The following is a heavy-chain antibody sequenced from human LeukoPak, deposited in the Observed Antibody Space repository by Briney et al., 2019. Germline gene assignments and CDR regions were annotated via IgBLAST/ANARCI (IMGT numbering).Heavy chain of an antibody. CDR3: ATDRGSSWST. CDR1: GYTFTSYD. D-gene: IGHD6-13*01. CDR2: MNPNSGNT. Sequence: GASVKVSCKASGYTFTSYDINWVRQATGQGLEWMGWMNPNSGNTGYAQKFQGRVTMTEDTSTDTAYMELSSLRSEDTAVYYCATDRGSSWSTWGQGTLVTVSS. J-gene: IGHJ5*02. V-gene: IGHV1-8*01.